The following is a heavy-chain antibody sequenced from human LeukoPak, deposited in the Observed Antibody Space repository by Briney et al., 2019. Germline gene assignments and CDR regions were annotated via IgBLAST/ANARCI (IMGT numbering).Heavy chain of an antibody. D-gene: IGHD1-26*01. V-gene: IGHV5-51*01. Sequence: GESLKISCKGSGYSFTSYWIGWVRQMPGKGLEWMGIIYPGDFDTRYSPSFQGQVTISADKSISTAYLQWSSLKASDTAMYYCARHRAPWELHGAFDIWGQGTMVTVSS. CDR3: ARHRAPWELHGAFDI. CDR1: GYSFTSYW. CDR2: IYPGDFDT. J-gene: IGHJ3*02.